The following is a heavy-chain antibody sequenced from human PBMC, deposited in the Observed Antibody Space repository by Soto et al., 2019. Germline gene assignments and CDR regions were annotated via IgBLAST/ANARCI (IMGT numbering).Heavy chain of an antibody. J-gene: IGHJ4*02. CDR1: GFTFSSYA. CDR3: ARDRLDVVVPAAILAY. Sequence: GGSLRLSCAASGFTFSSYAMHWVRQAPGKGLEWVAVISYDGSNKYYADSVKGRFTISRDNSKNTLYLQMNSLRAEDTAVFYCARDRLDVVVPAAILAYWGQGTLVTVSS. V-gene: IGHV3-30-3*01. CDR2: ISYDGSNK. D-gene: IGHD2-2*02.